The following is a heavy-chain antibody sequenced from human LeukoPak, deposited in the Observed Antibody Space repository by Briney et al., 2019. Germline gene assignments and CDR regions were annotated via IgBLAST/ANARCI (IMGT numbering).Heavy chain of an antibody. CDR3: ARGGTTAPFDY. Sequence: GGSLRLSCAASGFTFSSYSMNWVRQAPGKGLEWVSSISSSSSYIYYADSVKGRFTISRDNAKNSPYLQMNSLRAEDTAVYYCARGGTTAPFDYWGQGTLVTVSS. D-gene: IGHD1-1*01. J-gene: IGHJ4*02. CDR1: GFTFSSYS. CDR2: ISSSSSYI. V-gene: IGHV3-21*01.